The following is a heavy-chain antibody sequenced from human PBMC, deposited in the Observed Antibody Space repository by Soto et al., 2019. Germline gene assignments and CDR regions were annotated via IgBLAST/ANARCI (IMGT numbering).Heavy chain of an antibody. CDR1: GGSITSGNSYS. D-gene: IGHD3-10*01. Sequence: SETLSLTCAVSGGSITSGNSYSWSWIRQPPGKGLEWIGSISHTGSTSYNPPLKSRLTMSVDKSKNQFSLRLSSVTAADMAVYYCSRAVAPYFGTSFAPWGQGIRVTVPS. CDR2: ISHTGST. V-gene: IGHV4-30-2*01. CDR3: SRAVAPYFGTSFAP. J-gene: IGHJ5*02.